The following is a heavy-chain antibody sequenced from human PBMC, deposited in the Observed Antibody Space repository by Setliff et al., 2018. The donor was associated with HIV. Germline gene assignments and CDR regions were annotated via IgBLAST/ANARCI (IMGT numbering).Heavy chain of an antibody. Sequence: PGGSLRLSCAASGFTFSTYSMTWVRQAPGKGLEWVSYISGSSSPMYYADSVKGRFTISRDNAKNSLYLQMNSLRAEDTAVYYCASEAGASSGWFGYWGQGTLVTVSS. CDR1: GFTFSTYS. J-gene: IGHJ5*01. D-gene: IGHD6-19*01. CDR2: ISGSSSPM. CDR3: ASEAGASSGWFGY. V-gene: IGHV3-48*01.